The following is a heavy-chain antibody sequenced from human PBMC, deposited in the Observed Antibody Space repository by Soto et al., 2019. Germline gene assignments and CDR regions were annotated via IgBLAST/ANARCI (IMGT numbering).Heavy chain of an antibody. CDR2: IDYMGNT. D-gene: IGHD1-1*01. Sequence: QVQLQESGPGLVKPSETLSLTCTVSGSSFNNYYWSWSRQPPGKGLEWIGYIDYMGNTNYNPSLKGPLTISIDTSKSQFSLRLTSVTAADTAVYYCGRNRVPLNWGQGTLVTVAS. CDR3: GRNRVPLN. V-gene: IGHV4-59*01. CDR1: GSSFNNYY. J-gene: IGHJ4*02.